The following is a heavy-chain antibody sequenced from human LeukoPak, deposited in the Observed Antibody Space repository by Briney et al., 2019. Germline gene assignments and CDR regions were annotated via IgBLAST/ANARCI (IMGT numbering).Heavy chain of an antibody. V-gene: IGHV4-4*07. J-gene: IGHJ3*02. D-gene: IGHD2/OR15-2a*01. CDR2: IYNSGST. Sequence: SETLSLTCTVSGGSSSSYYWSWIRQPAGKGLEWIGRIYNSGSTKYNPSLKSRITMSVDTSKQHFSLKLSSMTAGDTAVYYCARHGGTYSLGAFDIWGQGTMVTVSS. CDR3: ARHGGTYSLGAFDI. CDR1: GGSSSSYY.